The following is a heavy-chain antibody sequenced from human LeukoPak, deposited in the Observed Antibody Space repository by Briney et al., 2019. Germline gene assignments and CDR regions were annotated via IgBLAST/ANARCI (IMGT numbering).Heavy chain of an antibody. CDR3: ARGYCSSTSCEAFDI. CDR1: GGTFSSYA. J-gene: IGHJ3*02. CDR2: IIPIFGTA. Sequence: SVKVSFKASGGTFSSYAISWVRQAPGQGREWMGGIIPIFGTANYSQEFQGRVTITADKSTSTAYMELSSLRSEDTAVYYCARGYCSSTSCEAFDIWGQGTMLTVSS. V-gene: IGHV1-69*06. D-gene: IGHD2-2*01.